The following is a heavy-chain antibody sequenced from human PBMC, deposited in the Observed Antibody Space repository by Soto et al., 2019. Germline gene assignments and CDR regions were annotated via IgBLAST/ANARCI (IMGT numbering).Heavy chain of an antibody. V-gene: IGHV3-48*03. Sequence: GGSLRLSCVASGFTFSTYEMNWVRQAPGKGLEWVSHISSSGSNIYYADSVKGRFTISRDNAKNSLFLHMDSLRAEDTAVYYCGRVGIGYYYAMDVWGQGTTVTVSS. CDR1: GFTFSTYE. J-gene: IGHJ6*02. CDR3: GRVGIGYYYAMDV. D-gene: IGHD3-3*02. CDR2: ISSSGSNI.